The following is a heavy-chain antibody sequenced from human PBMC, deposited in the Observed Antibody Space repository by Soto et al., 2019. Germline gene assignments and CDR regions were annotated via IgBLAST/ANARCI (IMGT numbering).Heavy chain of an antibody. V-gene: IGHV1-8*01. D-gene: IGHD5-18*01. J-gene: IGHJ5*02. Sequence: ASVKVSCKASAYIFTNNDVSWVRQATGQGLEWMGWMNPGSGDTGYAQKFQGRVTMTRNISIATAYMELSSLRADDTAIYYCARMASFGSLNWFDPWGQGTLVTVSS. CDR1: AYIFTNND. CDR3: ARMASFGSLNWFDP. CDR2: MNPGSGDT.